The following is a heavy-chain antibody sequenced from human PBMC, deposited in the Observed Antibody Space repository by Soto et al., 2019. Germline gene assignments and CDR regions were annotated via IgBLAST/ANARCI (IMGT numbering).Heavy chain of an antibody. Sequence: PSETLSLTCTVSGGSISSSSYYWGWIRQPPGKGLEWIGSIYYSGSTNYNPSLKSRVTISVDTSKNQFSLKLSSVTAADTAVYYCARMGAAAGAPNFDYWGQGTLVTVSS. CDR3: ARMGAAAGAPNFDY. CDR1: GGSISSSSYY. D-gene: IGHD6-13*01. CDR2: IYYSGST. J-gene: IGHJ4*02. V-gene: IGHV4-39*07.